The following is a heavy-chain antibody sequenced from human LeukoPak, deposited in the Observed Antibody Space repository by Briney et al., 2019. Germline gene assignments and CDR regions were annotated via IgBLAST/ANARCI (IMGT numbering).Heavy chain of an antibody. CDR3: ATVALIASAGNDAFDL. J-gene: IGHJ3*01. CDR2: INTNSGNP. Sequence: ASVKVSCKASGGTFSSYAISWVRQAPGQGLEWMGWINTNSGNPTYVQDFTGRFVLSLDTSVSTAYLQISSLKPEDTAVYYCATVALIASAGNDAFDLWGQGTMVTVSS. CDR1: GGTFSSYA. D-gene: IGHD6-13*01. V-gene: IGHV7-4-1*02.